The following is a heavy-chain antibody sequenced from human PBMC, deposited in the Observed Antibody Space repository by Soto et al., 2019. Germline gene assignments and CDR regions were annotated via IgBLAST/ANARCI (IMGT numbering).Heavy chain of an antibody. CDR3: AREGHNWNYWNWFDP. V-gene: IGHV4-30-4*01. D-gene: IGHD1-7*01. J-gene: IGHJ5*02. CDR2: IYYSGST. Sequence: PSATLSLTFSLCRGSTSSADYYWIWIRHLPGKGLEWIGYIYYSGSTYYNPSLKSRVTISVDTSKNQFSLNLSSVTAADTAVYYCAREGHNWNYWNWFDPWGQGALVSVSA. CDR1: RGSTSSADYY.